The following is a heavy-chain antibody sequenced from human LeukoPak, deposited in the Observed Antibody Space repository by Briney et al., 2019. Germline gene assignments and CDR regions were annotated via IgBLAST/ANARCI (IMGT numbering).Heavy chain of an antibody. J-gene: IGHJ4*02. D-gene: IGHD3-3*01. V-gene: IGHV4-34*01. CDR1: GGSFSGYY. CDR3: ARCLRAIFF. CDR2: INHSGST. Sequence: PSETLSLTCAVYGGSFSGYYWSWIRQPPGKGLEWIGEINHSGSTNYNPSLKSRVTISVDTSKNQFSLKLSSVTAADTAVYYCARCLRAIFFWGQGTLVTVSS.